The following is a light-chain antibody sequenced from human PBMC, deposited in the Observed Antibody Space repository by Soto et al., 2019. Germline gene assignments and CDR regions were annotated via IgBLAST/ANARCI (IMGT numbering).Light chain of an antibody. CDR1: QNVGNN. J-gene: IGKJ5*01. Sequence: EIVMTQSPATLSVSPGERATLSCRASQNVGNNLVWYQQKPGQAPRLLIYGASTRAAGIPDRFSGSGSGTDFTLTISSLETEDSAIYYCQQSHIWPPITFGQGTRLEIK. CDR3: QQSHIWPPIT. CDR2: GAS. V-gene: IGKV3-15*01.